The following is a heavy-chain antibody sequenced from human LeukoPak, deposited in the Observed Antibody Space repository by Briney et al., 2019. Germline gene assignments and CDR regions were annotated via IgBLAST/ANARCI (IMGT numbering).Heavy chain of an antibody. CDR1: GYTFASYD. CDR2: MNPNRANT. Sequence: GASVKVSCKASGYTFASYDINWVRQATGQGLEWMGWMNPNRANTAYAQKFQGRVTMTWNTSISTAYMVVSSLRSDDTAVYYCARGSADAVVTALFGSGNAQNWFDPWGQGTLVTVSS. V-gene: IGHV1-8*01. J-gene: IGHJ5*02. CDR3: ARGSADAVVTALFGSGNAQNWFDP. D-gene: IGHD1-26*01.